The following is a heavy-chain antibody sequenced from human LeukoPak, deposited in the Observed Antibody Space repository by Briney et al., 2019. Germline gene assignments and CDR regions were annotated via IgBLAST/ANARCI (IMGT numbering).Heavy chain of an antibody. CDR3: AREVATAGKIDY. J-gene: IGHJ4*02. D-gene: IGHD6-13*01. Sequence: SETLSLTFTVSGGSISSYYWSWIRQPAGKGLEWIGRIYTTGSSTCNPSLKSRVTMSVDTSKNHFSLKLSSVTAADTAMYYCAREVATAGKIDYWGQGTLVTVSS. CDR2: IYTTGSS. CDR1: GGSISSYY. V-gene: IGHV4-4*07.